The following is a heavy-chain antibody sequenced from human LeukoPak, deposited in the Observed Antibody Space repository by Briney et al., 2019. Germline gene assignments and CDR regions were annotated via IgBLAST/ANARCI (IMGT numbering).Heavy chain of an antibody. Sequence: GGSLRLSCAASGFSFSSYGMHWVRQAPGKGLGWVAFIRYDGSNKYNADSAKYRFTIHSDNSKTTVYLKITRQRDEDTPMSYCANTHYCAQSLQGGEPYYFDYWGQGTLVTVSS. V-gene: IGHV3-30*02. D-gene: IGHD2-15*01. J-gene: IGHJ4*02. CDR3: ANTHYCAQSLQGGEPYYFDY. CDR2: IRYDGSNK. CDR1: GFSFSSYG.